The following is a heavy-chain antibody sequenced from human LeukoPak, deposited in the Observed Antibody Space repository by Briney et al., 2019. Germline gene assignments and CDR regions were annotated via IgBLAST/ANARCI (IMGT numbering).Heavy chain of an antibody. D-gene: IGHD3-9*01. Sequence: ASVKVSCKASGYTFTGYYMHWVRQAPGQGLEWMGWINPNSGGTNYAQKFQGRVTMTRDTSISTAYMELSRLRSDDTAVYYCARAYYDILTGFFWFDPWGQGTLVTVPS. V-gene: IGHV1-2*02. J-gene: IGHJ5*02. CDR1: GYTFTGYY. CDR2: INPNSGGT. CDR3: ARAYYDILTGFFWFDP.